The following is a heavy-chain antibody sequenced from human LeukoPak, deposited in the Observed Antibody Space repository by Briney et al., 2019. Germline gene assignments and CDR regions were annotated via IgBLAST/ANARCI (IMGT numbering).Heavy chain of an antibody. Sequence: SQTLSLTCAISGDSVSSNSAAWNWIRQSPSRGLEWLGRAYYRSRWSNDYAPSVRGRINISPDTSQNQFSLQLNSVTPDDTAVYYCARGSNSALDIWGRGTMVTVSS. J-gene: IGHJ3*02. CDR1: GDSVSSNSAA. CDR3: ARGSNSALDI. V-gene: IGHV6-1*01. CDR2: AYYRSRWSN. D-gene: IGHD4-23*01.